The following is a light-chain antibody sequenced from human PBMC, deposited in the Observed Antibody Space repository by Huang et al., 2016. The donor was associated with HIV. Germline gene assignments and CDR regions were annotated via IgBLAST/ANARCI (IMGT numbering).Light chain of an antibody. V-gene: IGKV4-1*01. CDR1: QSVLYSPSKKHY. CDR3: LQYYSVPQT. Sequence: DIVMTQSPDSLAVSPGERATINCKSSQSVLYSPSKKHYLAWFQQKPGRPPELLIYWATTRESGVPDRFSGSGSGTDFTLTINNLQAEDVAVYFCLQYYSVPQTFGHGTKVEI. CDR2: WAT. J-gene: IGKJ1*01.